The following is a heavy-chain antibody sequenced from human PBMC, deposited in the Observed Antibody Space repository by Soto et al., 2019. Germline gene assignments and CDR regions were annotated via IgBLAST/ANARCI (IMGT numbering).Heavy chain of an antibody. CDR1: GGSFSGYY. J-gene: IGHJ5*02. CDR3: ARTIPTRIAARPNWFDH. CDR2: INHSGST. V-gene: IGHV4-34*01. Sequence: PSETLSLTCAVYGGSFSGYYWSWIRQPPGKGLEWIGEINHSGSTNYNPSLKSRVTISVDTSKNQFSLKLSSVTAADTAVYYCARTIPTRIAARPNWFDHWGRGTLVTVSS. D-gene: IGHD6-6*01.